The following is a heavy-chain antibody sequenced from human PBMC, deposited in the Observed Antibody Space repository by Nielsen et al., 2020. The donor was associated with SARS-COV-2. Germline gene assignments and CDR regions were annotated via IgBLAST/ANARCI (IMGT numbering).Heavy chain of an antibody. J-gene: IGHJ2*01. V-gene: IGHV3-15*01. CDR1: GFTFSNAW. Sequence: GESLKISCAASGFTFSNAWMSWVRQAPGKGLEWVGRIKSKTDGGTTDYAAPVKGRFTISRDDSKNTLYLQMNSLKTEDTAVYYCTTAAPITTVRGVDWYFDLWGRGTLVTVSS. CDR3: TTAAPITTVRGVDWYFDL. D-gene: IGHD3-10*01. CDR2: IKSKTDGGTT.